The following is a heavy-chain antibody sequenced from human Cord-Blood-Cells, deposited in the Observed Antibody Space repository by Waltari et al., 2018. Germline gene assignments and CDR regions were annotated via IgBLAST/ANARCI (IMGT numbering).Heavy chain of an antibody. Sequence: QVQLVQSGAEVKKPGASVKDSCKASGYTFTSYYMHWVRQAPGQGLEWMGIINPGGGSTSYAQKFQGRVTMTRDTSTSTGYMELSSLRSEETAVYYCARDPGIAAAGYYFDYWGQGTLVTVSS. D-gene: IGHD6-13*01. J-gene: IGHJ4*02. V-gene: IGHV1-46*01. CDR1: GYTFTSYY. CDR2: INPGGGST. CDR3: ARDPGIAAAGYYFDY.